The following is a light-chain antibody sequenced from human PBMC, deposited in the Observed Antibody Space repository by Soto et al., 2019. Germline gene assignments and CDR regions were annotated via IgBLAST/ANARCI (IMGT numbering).Light chain of an antibody. J-gene: IGLJ1*01. CDR2: EVS. CDR1: SSDVGAHNF. CDR3: TSYTSSNTYV. V-gene: IGLV2-14*01. Sequence: QSVLTQPASVSGSPGQAITISCSGSSSDVGAHNFVSWYQHHPGKAPKLMIYEVSNRPSGVSNRFSGSKSGNTASLTISGLQAEEEADYYCTSYTSSNTYVFGSGTKVTVL.